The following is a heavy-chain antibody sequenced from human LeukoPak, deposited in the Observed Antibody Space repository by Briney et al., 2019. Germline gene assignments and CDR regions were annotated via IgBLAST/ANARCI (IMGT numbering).Heavy chain of an antibody. CDR1: GFSLSTSGVG. Sequence: SGPTLVNPTQTLTLTRTFSGFSLSTSGVGVGWIRQPPGKALEWLALIYWDDDKRYSPSLKSRLTITKDTSKNQVVLTMTNMDPVDTATYYCARDGGNGPYYYYYYMDVWGKGSTVTVSS. V-gene: IGHV2-5*02. CDR3: ARDGGNGPYYYYYYMDV. D-gene: IGHD4-23*01. J-gene: IGHJ6*03. CDR2: IYWDDDK.